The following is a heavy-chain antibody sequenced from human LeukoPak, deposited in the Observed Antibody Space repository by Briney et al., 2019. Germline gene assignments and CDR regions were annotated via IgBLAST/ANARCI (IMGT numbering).Heavy chain of an antibody. CDR2: IIPILGIA. CDR1: GGTISSYA. CDR3: ARAPEREWELLGGFDP. V-gene: IGHV1-69*04. J-gene: IGHJ5*02. D-gene: IGHD1-26*01. Sequence: SVKDSCKASGGTISSYAIIWVRQAPGQGLEWMGRIIPILGIANYAQKFQGRVTITADKSTSTAYMELSSLRSEDTAVYYCARAPEREWELLGGFDPWGQGTLVTVSS.